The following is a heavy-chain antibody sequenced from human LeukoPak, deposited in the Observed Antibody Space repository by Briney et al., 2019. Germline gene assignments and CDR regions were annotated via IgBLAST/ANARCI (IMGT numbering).Heavy chain of an antibody. Sequence: SETLSITCAVYGGSFSGYYWSWIRQPPGKGLEWIGEINHSGSTYYNPSLKSRVTISVDRSKNQFSLKLSSVTAADTAVYYCARVSYTSSTYYFDYWGQGTLVTVSS. CDR1: GGSFSGYY. J-gene: IGHJ4*02. CDR2: INHSGST. V-gene: IGHV4-34*01. CDR3: ARVSYTSSTYYFDY. D-gene: IGHD2-2*02.